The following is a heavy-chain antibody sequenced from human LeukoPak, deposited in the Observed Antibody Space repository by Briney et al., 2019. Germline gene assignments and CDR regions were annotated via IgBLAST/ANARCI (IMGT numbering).Heavy chain of an antibody. CDR2: IYYSGST. J-gene: IGHJ4*02. CDR3: ARDRTLQSLDY. Sequence: PSQTLSLTCTVSGGSVSSGSYYWSWIRQPPGKGLEWIGYIYYSGSTNYNPSLKSRVTISVDTSKNQFSLKLSSVTAADTAVYYCARDRTLQSLDYWGQGTLVTVSS. V-gene: IGHV4-61*01. D-gene: IGHD5-24*01. CDR1: GGSVSSGSYY.